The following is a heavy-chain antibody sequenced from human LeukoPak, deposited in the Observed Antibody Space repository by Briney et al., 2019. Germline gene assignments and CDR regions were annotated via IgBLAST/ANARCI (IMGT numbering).Heavy chain of an antibody. J-gene: IGHJ4*02. CDR2: VYHSGTT. V-gene: IGHV4-38-2*02. D-gene: IGHD6-13*01. Sequence: SETLSLTCTVSGYSISSGYYWGWIRQPPGKGLEWIGNVYHSGTTYYNPSLKSRVTISVDTSKNQFSLKLISVTAADTAVYYCARQGGYSSSPDYWGQGTLVTVSS. CDR1: GYSISSGYY. CDR3: ARQGGYSSSPDY.